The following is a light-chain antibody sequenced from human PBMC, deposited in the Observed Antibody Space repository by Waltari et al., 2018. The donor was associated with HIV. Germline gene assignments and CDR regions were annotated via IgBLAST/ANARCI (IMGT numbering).Light chain of an antibody. CDR3: MQALHTSFI. CDR2: KSS. V-gene: IGKV2-28*01. Sequence: DVLLTQSPVSLAVTPGESASISCKSSQSLLHTNGKIYLDWYVKKPGHTPQLLMYKSSNPAARVPVRFRRRGPGTEVKLKISRVAAEDVGLYYCMQALHTSFIFGHGTRLEI. CDR1: QSLLHTNGKIY. J-gene: IGKJ5*01.